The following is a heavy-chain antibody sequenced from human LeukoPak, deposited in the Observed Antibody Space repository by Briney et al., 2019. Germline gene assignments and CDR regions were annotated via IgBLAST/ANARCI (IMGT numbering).Heavy chain of an antibody. CDR1: GGTFSSYA. V-gene: IGHV1-69*13. CDR2: IIPIFGTA. D-gene: IGHD6-19*01. Sequence: SVKASCKASGGTFSSYAISWVRQAPGQRLEWMGGIIPIFGTANYAQKFQGRVTITADESTSTAYMELSSLRSEDTAVYYCARDSGQWLVLASTHDAFDIWGQGTMVTVSS. J-gene: IGHJ3*02. CDR3: ARDSGQWLVLASTHDAFDI.